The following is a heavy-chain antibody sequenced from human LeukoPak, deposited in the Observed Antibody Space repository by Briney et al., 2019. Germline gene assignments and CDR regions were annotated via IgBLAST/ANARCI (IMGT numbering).Heavy chain of an antibody. J-gene: IGHJ4*02. V-gene: IGHV3-23*01. Sequence: PGGSLRLSCAASGFTFSSYAMSWVRQAPGKGLEWVSAISGSGGSTYYADPVKGRFTISRDNSKNTLYLQMNSLRAEDTAVYYCAKDYSGWYFDRGISFDYWGQGTLVTVSS. D-gene: IGHD6-19*01. CDR2: ISGSGGST. CDR3: AKDYSGWYFDRGISFDY. CDR1: GFTFSSYA.